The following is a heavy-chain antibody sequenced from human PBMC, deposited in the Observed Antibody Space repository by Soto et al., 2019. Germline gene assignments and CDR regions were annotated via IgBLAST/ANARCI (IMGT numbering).Heavy chain of an antibody. CDR2: IFANGHT. D-gene: IGHD6-13*01. J-gene: IGHJ5*02. Sequence: SETLSLTCIVSGGSISEKYWNWVRQPPGKGLEWIGLIFANGHTDYNPSLKSRVTMSVDASKNQFSLRLTSTTAADTAVYYCVASLAASGLNWLDPWGRGTLVTVSS. CDR1: GGSISEKY. CDR3: VASLAASGLNWLDP. V-gene: IGHV4-4*07.